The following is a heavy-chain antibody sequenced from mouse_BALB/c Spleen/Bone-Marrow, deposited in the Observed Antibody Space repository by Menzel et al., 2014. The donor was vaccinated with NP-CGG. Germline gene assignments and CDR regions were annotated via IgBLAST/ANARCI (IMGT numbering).Heavy chain of an antibody. Sequence: EVMLVESGGGLVQPGGSMKLACDDSGFTSSDAWMAWVRQSPEKGIEWVAEIKSKANNHATYYAESVKGRFTISRDDSKIPVYLQMNSLRAEDTGIYYCTRQDGSWFAYWGQGTLVTVSA. J-gene: IGHJ3*01. CDR1: GFTSSDAW. CDR3: TRQDGSWFAY. D-gene: IGHD1-1*01. CDR2: IKSKANNHAT. V-gene: IGHV6-6*01.